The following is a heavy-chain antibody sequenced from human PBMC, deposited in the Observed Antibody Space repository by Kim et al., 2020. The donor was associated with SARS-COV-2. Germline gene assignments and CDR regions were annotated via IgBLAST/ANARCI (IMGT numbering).Heavy chain of an antibody. Sequence: SETLSLTCTVSGGSISSSSYYWGWIRQPPGKGLEWIGSIYYSGSTYYNPSLKSRVTISVDTSKNQFSLKLSSVTAADTAVYYCARHPGIMITFGGVIVPFWFDPWGQGTLVTVSS. CDR2: IYYSGST. D-gene: IGHD3-16*02. CDR1: GGSISSSSYY. V-gene: IGHV4-39*01. CDR3: ARHPGIMITFGGVIVPFWFDP. J-gene: IGHJ5*02.